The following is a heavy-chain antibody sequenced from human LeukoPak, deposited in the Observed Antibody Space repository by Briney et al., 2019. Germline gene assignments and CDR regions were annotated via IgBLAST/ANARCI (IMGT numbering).Heavy chain of an antibody. Sequence: PSETLSLTCTVSGGSISSSSYYWSWIRQPPGKGLEWIGYIYDSGSTNYNPSLKSRVTISVDTSKNQFSLKLSSVTAADTAVYYCACLTTADAFGIWGQGTMVTVSS. D-gene: IGHD3-22*01. CDR1: GGSISSSSYY. CDR2: IYDSGST. J-gene: IGHJ3*02. CDR3: ACLTTADAFGI. V-gene: IGHV4-61*01.